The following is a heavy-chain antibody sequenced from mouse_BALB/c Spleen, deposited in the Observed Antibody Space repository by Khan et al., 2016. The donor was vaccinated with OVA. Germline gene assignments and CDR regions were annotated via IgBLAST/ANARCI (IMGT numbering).Heavy chain of an antibody. CDR2: IYPYNDDT. CDR1: GYTFTSYV. CDR3: AKNYRYDVYFDY. D-gene: IGHD2-14*01. V-gene: IGHV1S136*01. J-gene: IGHJ2*01. Sequence: EVQLQESGPELVKPGASVKMSCKASGYTFTSYVMHWLRQKPGQGLEWIGYIYPYNDDTKYNEKFKGKATLTSDKSSSTAYMALSSLTSEASAVYYCAKNYRYDVYFDYWGQGTTLTVSS.